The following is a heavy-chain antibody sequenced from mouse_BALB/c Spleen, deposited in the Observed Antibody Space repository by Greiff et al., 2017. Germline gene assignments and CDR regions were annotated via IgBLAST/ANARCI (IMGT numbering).Heavy chain of an antibody. V-gene: IGHV1-5*01. CDR3: TRSGYGYDYAMDY. CDR2: IYPGNSDT. CDR1: GYTFTSYW. J-gene: IGHJ4*01. D-gene: IGHD2-2*01. Sequence: VQLQQSGTVLARPGASVKMSCKASGYTFTSYWMHWVKQRPGQGLEWIGAIYPGNSDTSYNQKFKGKAKLTAVTSTSTAYMELSSLTIEDSAVYDCTRSGYGYDYAMDYWGQGTSGTVSS.